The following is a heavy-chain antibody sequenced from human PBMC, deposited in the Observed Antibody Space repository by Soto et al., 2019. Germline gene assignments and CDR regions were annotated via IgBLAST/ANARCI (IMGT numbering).Heavy chain of an antibody. J-gene: IGHJ4*02. V-gene: IGHV1-46*01. CDR3: ARGLASGDY. Sequence: QVQLVQSGAEVKEPGASVKISCKGSGYTFTNFYIHWVRQAPGQGLEWMGIVNPNGGSTNYAQNFKGRITISRDTSTSTVYMDLSSLRSEDTAVYYCARGLASGDYWGQGTLLTVSS. CDR1: GYTFTNFY. D-gene: IGHD6-6*01. CDR2: VNPNGGST.